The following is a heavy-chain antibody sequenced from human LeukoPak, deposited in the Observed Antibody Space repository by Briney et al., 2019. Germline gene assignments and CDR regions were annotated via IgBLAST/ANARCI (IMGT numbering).Heavy chain of an antibody. D-gene: IGHD2-2*01. CDR2: ISGSGGST. Sequence: GGSLRLSCAASGFTFSSYAMSWVRQAPGKGLEWVSAISGSGGSTYYADSVKGRFTISRDNSKNTLYLQMNSLRAEDTAVYYCAKARTFVVVPAASIDYWGQGTLVTISS. CDR3: AKARTFVVVPAASIDY. J-gene: IGHJ4*02. V-gene: IGHV3-23*01. CDR1: GFTFSSYA.